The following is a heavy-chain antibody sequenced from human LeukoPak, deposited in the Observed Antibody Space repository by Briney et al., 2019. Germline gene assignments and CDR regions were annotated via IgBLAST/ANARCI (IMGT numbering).Heavy chain of an antibody. CDR2: IRYDGSNK. D-gene: IGHD1-26*01. CDR1: GFTFSSYG. CDR3: AKPGRTENWFDP. V-gene: IGHV3-30*02. J-gene: IGHJ5*02. Sequence: GGSLRLSCAASGFTFSSYGMHWVRQAPGKGLEWVAFIRYDGSNKYYADSVKGRFTISRDNSKNTLYLQMNSLRAEDTAVYYCAKPGRTENWFDPWGQGTLVTVSS.